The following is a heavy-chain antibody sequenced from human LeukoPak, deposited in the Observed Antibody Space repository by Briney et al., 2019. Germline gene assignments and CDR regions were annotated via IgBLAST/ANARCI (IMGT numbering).Heavy chain of an antibody. V-gene: IGHV3-23*01. D-gene: IGHD6-13*01. Sequence: GGSLKLSCAASGFTFSSYAMSWVRQTPGKGLEWVSAISGSGGSTYYADSVKGRFTISRDNTKNTLYLQMNSLRAEDTAVYYCAKDHGGNSWTAEYFQHWGQGTLVTVSS. CDR1: GFTFSSYA. J-gene: IGHJ1*01. CDR2: ISGSGGST. CDR3: AKDHGGNSWTAEYFQH.